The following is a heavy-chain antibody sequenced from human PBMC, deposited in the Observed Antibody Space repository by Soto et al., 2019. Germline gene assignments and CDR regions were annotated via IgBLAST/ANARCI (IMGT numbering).Heavy chain of an antibody. Sequence: DVQVVETGGGLNQPGGSLRLSCAASGFTVSSTYMTWVRRAPGKGLEWVSTISDGGRTYYADSVKGRFTISRDNSKNTLYLQMNSLRSDDTAVYFCARGASDFWGGYPEIHFFDSWGQGTLVTVSS. CDR1: GFTVSSTY. CDR2: ISDGGRT. D-gene: IGHD3-3*01. CDR3: ARGASDFWGGYPEIHFFDS. J-gene: IGHJ4*02. V-gene: IGHV3-53*05.